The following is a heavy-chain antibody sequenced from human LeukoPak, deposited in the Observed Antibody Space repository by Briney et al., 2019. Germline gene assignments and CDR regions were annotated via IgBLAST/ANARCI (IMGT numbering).Heavy chain of an antibody. CDR3: AKFPDSSGYYYFDY. CDR2: VTGSSGST. Sequence: GGSLRLSCAASGFSLYTYSMNWARQAPGKGLEWVSGVTGSSGSTYYADSVKGRFTISRDTSKNTLYLQMNSLRAEDTAVYYCAKFPDSSGYYYFDYWGQGTLVTVSS. CDR1: GFSLYTYS. J-gene: IGHJ4*02. D-gene: IGHD3-22*01. V-gene: IGHV3-23*01.